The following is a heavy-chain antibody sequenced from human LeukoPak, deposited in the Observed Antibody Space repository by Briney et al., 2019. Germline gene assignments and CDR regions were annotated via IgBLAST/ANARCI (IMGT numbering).Heavy chain of an antibody. V-gene: IGHV1-2*02. CDR3: ARDQEDYTLGYYYMDV. J-gene: IGHJ6*03. D-gene: IGHD4-11*01. CDR2: INPNSGGT. Sequence: ASVKVSCKASGYTFTGYYMHWVRQAPGQGLEWMGWINPNSGGTNYAQKFQGRVTMTRDTSISTAYMELSRLRSDDTAVCYCARDQEDYTLGYYYMDVWGKGTTVTVSS. CDR1: GYTFTGYY.